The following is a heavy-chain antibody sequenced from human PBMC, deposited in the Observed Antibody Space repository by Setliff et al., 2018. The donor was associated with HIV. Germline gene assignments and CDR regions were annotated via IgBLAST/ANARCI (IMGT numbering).Heavy chain of an antibody. D-gene: IGHD6-6*01. CDR2: ISWDGGNT. CDR3: VKNIGGYSSSSVFDY. J-gene: IGHJ4*02. V-gene: IGHV3-43*01. Sequence: GESLRLSCAASGFTFGDYTMHWVRQAPGKGLEWVSIISWDGGNTYYADSVKGRFTISRDNSKNSLYLQMNSLRTEDTALYYCVKNIGGYSSSSVFDYWGQGTLVTVSS. CDR1: GFTFGDYT.